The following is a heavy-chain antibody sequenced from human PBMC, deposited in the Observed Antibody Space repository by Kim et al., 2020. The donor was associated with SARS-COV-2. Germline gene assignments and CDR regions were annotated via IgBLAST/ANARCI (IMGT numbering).Heavy chain of an antibody. Sequence: ASVKVSCKASGYTFTGYYMHWVRQAPGQGLEWMGRINPNSGGTNYAQKFQGRVTMTRDTSISTAYMELSRLRSDDTAVYYCAREPQRRLRRGMDVWGQGTTVTVSS. J-gene: IGHJ6*02. CDR2: INPNSGGT. D-gene: IGHD4-17*01. CDR1: GYTFTGYY. CDR3: AREPQRRLRRGMDV. V-gene: IGHV1-2*06.